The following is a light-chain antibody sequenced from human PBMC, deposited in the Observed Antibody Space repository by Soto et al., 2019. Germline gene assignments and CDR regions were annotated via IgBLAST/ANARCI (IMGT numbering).Light chain of an antibody. V-gene: IGLV4-69*01. J-gene: IGLJ2*01. CDR1: SGHSSYA. CDR3: QTWATGIQI. Sequence: QLVLTQSPSASACLGASVKLTCTLSSGHSSYAIAWHQQQPEKGPRYLMKLNSDGSHSKGDGIPDRFSGSSSGAERYLTISSLQSEDEADYYCQTWATGIQIFGGGTKLTVL. CDR2: LNSDGSH.